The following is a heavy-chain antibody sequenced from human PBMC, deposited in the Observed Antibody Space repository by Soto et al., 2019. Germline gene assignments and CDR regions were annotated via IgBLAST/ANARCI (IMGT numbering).Heavy chain of an antibody. D-gene: IGHD6-13*01. Sequence: QAQLVQSAAEVKKPGASVKVSCKASGHSITSHYMHWVRQAPGQGLEWMGTIDPTGGIRNYAQRFQGTLTXTXXXSXCTVYMERSSLTSEDTAVYYCARDQIWQDLVWWFDPWGQGTLVTVSS. CDR1: GHSITSHY. CDR2: IDPTGGIR. CDR3: ARDQIWQDLVWWFDP. V-gene: IGHV1-46*03. J-gene: IGHJ5*02.